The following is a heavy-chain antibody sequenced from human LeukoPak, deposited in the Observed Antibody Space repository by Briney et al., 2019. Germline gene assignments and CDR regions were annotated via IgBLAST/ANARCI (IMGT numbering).Heavy chain of an antibody. J-gene: IGHJ4*02. Sequence: PGGSLRLSCAASGFTFRSYWMSWVRQAPGKGLEWVANIKQDGSEKYYVDSVKGRFTISRDNAKNSLYLQMNSLRAEDTAVYYCARATYYFDYWGQGTLVTVSS. CDR2: IKQDGSEK. CDR1: GFTFRSYW. V-gene: IGHV3-7*04. CDR3: ARATYYFDY.